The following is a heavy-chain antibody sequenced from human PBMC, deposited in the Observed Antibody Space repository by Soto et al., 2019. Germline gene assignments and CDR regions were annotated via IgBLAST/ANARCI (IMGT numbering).Heavy chain of an antibody. CDR2: VHISGHS. Sequence: PSETLSLTCTLSGGSVRAPDWWNWVRQSPDKGPECIAEVHISGHSNYNPSLRSRVSVSIDIAKNQFYLNLNSVTAADTAIYYFARARQGCYANNCYFDPGGQGTRVTGSS. D-gene: IGHD3-16*01. CDR3: ARARQGCYANNCYFDP. V-gene: IGHV4-4*02. CDR1: GGSVRAPDW. J-gene: IGHJ5*01.